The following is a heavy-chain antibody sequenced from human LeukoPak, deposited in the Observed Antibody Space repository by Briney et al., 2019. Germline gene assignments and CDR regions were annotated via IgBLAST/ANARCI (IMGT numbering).Heavy chain of an antibody. CDR3: ARGLGYCSGGSCYFLYYYYYGMDV. V-gene: IGHV4-34*01. J-gene: IGHJ6*02. D-gene: IGHD2-15*01. CDR1: GGSFSGYY. Sequence: PSETLSLTCAVYGGSFSGYYWSWIRQPPGKGLEWIGEINHSGSTNYNPSLKSRVTISVDTSKNQFSLKLSSVTAADTAVYYCARGLGYCSGGSCYFLYYYYYGMDVWGQGTTVTVSS. CDR2: INHSGST.